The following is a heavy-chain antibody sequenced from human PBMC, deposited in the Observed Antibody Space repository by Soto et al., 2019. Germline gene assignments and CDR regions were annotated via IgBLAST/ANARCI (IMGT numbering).Heavy chain of an antibody. CDR3: AKDRGYDILTGYYKGAFDI. V-gene: IGHV3-23*01. D-gene: IGHD3-9*01. CDR1: GFTFSSYA. CDR2: ISGSGGST. J-gene: IGHJ3*02. Sequence: EVQLLESGGGLVQPGGSLRLSCAASGFTFSSYAMSWVRQAPGKGLEWVSAISGSGGSTYYADSVKGQFTISRDNSKNTLYLQMNSLRAEDTAVYYCAKDRGYDILTGYYKGAFDIWGQGTMVTVSS.